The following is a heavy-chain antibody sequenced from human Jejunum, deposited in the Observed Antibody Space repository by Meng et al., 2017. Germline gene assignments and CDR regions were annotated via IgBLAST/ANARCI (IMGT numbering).Heavy chain of an antibody. D-gene: IGHD2/OR15-2a*01. CDR3: ARLDNNWYFDL. CDR2: IFNSGST. V-gene: IGHV4-30-2*03. CDR1: GGSMSSSYYS. J-gene: IGHJ2*01. Sequence: QLQLQESGSGLVKPSQTLSLTCVVSGGSMSSSYYSWGWIRQPPGKGLEWIGYIFNSGSTHFNPSLKSRVTISVDTSKNQFSLKLSSVTVADTAVYYCARLDNNWYFDLWGRGTLVTVSS.